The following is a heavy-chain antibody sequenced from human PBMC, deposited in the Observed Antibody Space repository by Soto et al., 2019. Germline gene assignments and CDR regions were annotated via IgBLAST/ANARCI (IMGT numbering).Heavy chain of an antibody. J-gene: IGHJ6*02. CDR3: ARVGLGPYGMDV. V-gene: IGHV1-2*04. Sequence: ASVKVSCKASGYTFTGYYMHWVRQAPGQGLEWMGWINPNSGGTNYAQKFQGWVTTTRDTSISTAYMELSRLRSDDTAVYYWARVGLGPYGMDVWGQGTTVTVSS. CDR1: GYTFTGYY. CDR2: INPNSGGT. D-gene: IGHD3-16*01.